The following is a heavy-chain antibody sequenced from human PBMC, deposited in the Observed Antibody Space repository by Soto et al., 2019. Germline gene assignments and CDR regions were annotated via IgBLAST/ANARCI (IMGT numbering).Heavy chain of an antibody. D-gene: IGHD5-12*01. J-gene: IGHJ4*02. CDR2: INHSGST. V-gene: IGHV4-34*02. CDR1: GGSFSGYY. CDR3: ARRRWLRQSFDY. Sequence: QVQLEQWGAGLLKPSETLSLTCAVYGGSFSGYYWSWIRQPPGKGLEWIGEINHSGSTNYNPSLKCRVTISVATSQNQFSPNLYSVTAADTAVYYCARRRWLRQSFDYWGQGTLVTVSS.